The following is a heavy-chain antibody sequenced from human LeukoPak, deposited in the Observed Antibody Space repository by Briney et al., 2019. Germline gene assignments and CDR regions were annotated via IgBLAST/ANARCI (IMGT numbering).Heavy chain of an antibody. J-gene: IGHJ4*02. V-gene: IGHV1-2*02. D-gene: IGHD1-1*01. CDR1: GYTFTAYY. CDR2: INHYSGDT. CDR3: ASGGSLDNWYVGYFDY. Sequence: GATVNVSCKASGYTFTAYYMHWVRQAPGQGLEWMGWINHYSGDTNLAQKFQGRVTMTRDSSISTAYMEVSRLRSDDTAVYYCASGGSLDNWYVGYFDYWGQGTLVTVSS.